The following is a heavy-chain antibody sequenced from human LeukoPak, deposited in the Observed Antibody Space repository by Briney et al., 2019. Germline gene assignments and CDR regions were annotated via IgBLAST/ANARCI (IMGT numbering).Heavy chain of an antibody. CDR2: IYYSGST. D-gene: IGHD2-2*01. J-gene: IGHJ3*02. V-gene: IGHV4-39*01. Sequence: PSETLSLTCTVSGGSISSSSYYWGWIRQPPGKGLEWIGSIYYSGSTYYNPSLKSRVTISVDTSKNQFSLKLSSVTAADTAVYYCASHLERIVPAAIGADDAFDIWGQGTMVTVSS. CDR1: GGSISSSSYY. CDR3: ASHLERIVPAAIGADDAFDI.